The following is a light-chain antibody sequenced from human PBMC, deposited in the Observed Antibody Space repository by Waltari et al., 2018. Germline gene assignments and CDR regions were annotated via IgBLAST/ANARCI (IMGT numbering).Light chain of an antibody. V-gene: IGKV1-39*01. Sequence: DIQMTQSPSSLSASVGDRVTITCRASQSISSYLNWYQQKPGKAPKLLIYAASSLQGGVPSRCSGRGSGTDFTLSISSLQAEDFATYYCQQSYSTLITFGQGTRLEIK. J-gene: IGKJ5*01. CDR2: AAS. CDR1: QSISSY. CDR3: QQSYSTLIT.